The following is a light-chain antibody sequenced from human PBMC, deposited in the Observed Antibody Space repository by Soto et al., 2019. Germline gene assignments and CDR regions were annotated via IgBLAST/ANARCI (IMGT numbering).Light chain of an antibody. V-gene: IGKV3-20*01. CDR3: QQHGDAPIT. J-gene: IGKJ5*01. CDR2: GAS. CDR1: QNINN. Sequence: TQSPSSLSASVGDRVTITCQASQNINNLVWYQQRPGQPPRLLIYGASSRATGIPDRFSGSGSGTDFSLTISRLQPEDWAVYDGQQHGDAPITFGQGTRLEN.